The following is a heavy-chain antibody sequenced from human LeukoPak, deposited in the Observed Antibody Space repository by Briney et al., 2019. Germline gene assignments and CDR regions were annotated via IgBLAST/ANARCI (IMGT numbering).Heavy chain of an antibody. J-gene: IGHJ5*02. D-gene: IGHD3-10*01. CDR3: ARGGLGELLWLDP. V-gene: IGHV4-4*07. CDR1: GGSIISYY. CDR2: IYTSGST. Sequence: SETLSLTCTVSGGSIISYYWSWIRQPAGKGLEWIRRIYTSGSTNHNPSLKSRVTMSVDTSNNQFSLKLRSVTAADTAVYYCARGGLGELLWLDPWGQGTLVTVSS.